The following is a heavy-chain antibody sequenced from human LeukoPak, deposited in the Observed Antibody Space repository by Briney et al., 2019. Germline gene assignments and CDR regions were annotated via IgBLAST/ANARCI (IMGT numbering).Heavy chain of an antibody. V-gene: IGHV4-39*01. CDR2: IYYSGST. D-gene: IGHD6-6*01. Sequence: SETLSLTCTVSGGSIGSSYYYWGWIRQPPGRGLEWIGSIYYSGSTYYNPFNKSRVTISEDTSKNQFSLKLNSVTAADTAVYYCARHRIAARGSFDYWGQGTLVTVSS. CDR1: GGSIGSSYYY. CDR3: ARHRIAARGSFDY. J-gene: IGHJ4*02.